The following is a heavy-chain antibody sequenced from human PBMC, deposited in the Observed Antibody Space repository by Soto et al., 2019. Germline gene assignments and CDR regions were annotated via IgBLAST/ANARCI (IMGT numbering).Heavy chain of an antibody. V-gene: IGHV4-34*01. CDR2: INHSGST. Sequence: QVQLQQWGAGLLKPSETLSLTCAVYGGSFSGYYWSWIRQPPGKGLEWIGEINHSGSTNYNPSLKSRVTRSVDTSKNQFSLKLSSVTAADTAVYSCARASTKRGYSYGPDYWCQGTLVTVSS. J-gene: IGHJ4*02. CDR3: ARASTKRGYSYGPDY. D-gene: IGHD5-18*01. CDR1: GGSFSGYY.